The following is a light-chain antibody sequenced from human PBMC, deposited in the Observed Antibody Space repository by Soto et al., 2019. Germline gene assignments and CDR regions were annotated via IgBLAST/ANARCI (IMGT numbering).Light chain of an antibody. CDR1: QSVGRNY. CDR3: HQYAVSPLT. CDR2: DAS. V-gene: IGKV3-20*01. J-gene: IGKJ4*01. Sequence: IVLTQSPGTLSLSPGESATLSCRASQSVGRNYLAWFQHKPDQAPRLLIYDASNRATGVPARFSGSGSGKDFTLSVTRLEPEDFAVYYCHQYAVSPLTFGGGTTVEIK.